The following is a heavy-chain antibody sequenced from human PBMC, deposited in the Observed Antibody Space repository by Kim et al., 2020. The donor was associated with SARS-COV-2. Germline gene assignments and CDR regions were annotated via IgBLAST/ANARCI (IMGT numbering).Heavy chain of an antibody. CDR2: SSSYI. CDR3: ASNWFDP. Sequence: SSSYIYYADSVKGRFTISRDNAKNSLYLQMNSLRAEDTAVYYCASNWFDPWGQGTLVTVSS. V-gene: IGHV3-21*01. J-gene: IGHJ5*02.